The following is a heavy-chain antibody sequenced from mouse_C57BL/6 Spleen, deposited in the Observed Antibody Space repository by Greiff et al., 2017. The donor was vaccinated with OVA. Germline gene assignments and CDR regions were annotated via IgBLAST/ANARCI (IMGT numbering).Heavy chain of an antibody. Sequence: EVKLMESGGGLVKPGGSLKLSCAASGFTFSSYAMSWVRQTPEKRLEWVATISDGGSYTYYPDNVKGRFTISRDNAKNNLYLQMSHLKSEDTAMYYCARETMITRAFDYWGQGTTLTVSS. CDR1: GFTFSSYA. D-gene: IGHD2-4*01. CDR2: ISDGGSYT. V-gene: IGHV5-4*01. J-gene: IGHJ2*01. CDR3: ARETMITRAFDY.